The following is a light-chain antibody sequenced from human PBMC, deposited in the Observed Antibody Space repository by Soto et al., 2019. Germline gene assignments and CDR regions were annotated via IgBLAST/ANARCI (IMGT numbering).Light chain of an antibody. CDR2: GAS. V-gene: IGKV3-15*01. CDR3: QQYNNRTRT. Sequence: TLSVSPGERATLSCRASQSISSNLAWYQQKPGQAPRLLIYGASTRATGIPTRFSGSGSGTEFTLTISSLQSEDFAVYCCQQYNNRTRTFGQRRKVDIK. J-gene: IGKJ1*01. CDR1: QSISSN.